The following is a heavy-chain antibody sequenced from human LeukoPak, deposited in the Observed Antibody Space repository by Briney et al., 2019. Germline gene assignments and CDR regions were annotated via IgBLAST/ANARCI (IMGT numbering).Heavy chain of an antibody. V-gene: IGHV3-66*01. CDR1: GFTVSSNY. D-gene: IGHD3-16*01. CDR2: IYSGGST. J-gene: IGHJ3*02. Sequence: GGSLRLSFAASGFTVSSNYMSWVRQAPGKGLEWVSVIYSGGSTYYADSVKGRFTISRDNSKNTLYLQMNRLRVEDSAVYYCARASHDGDGFDIWGRGTMVTVSS. CDR3: ARASHDGDGFDI.